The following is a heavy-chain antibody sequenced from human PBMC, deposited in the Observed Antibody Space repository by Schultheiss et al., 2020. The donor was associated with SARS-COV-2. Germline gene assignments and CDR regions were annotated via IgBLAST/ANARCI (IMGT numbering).Heavy chain of an antibody. Sequence: GGSLRLSCAASGFTFSSYGMHWVRQAPGKGLEWVAVIWYDGSNKYYADSVKGRFTISRDNAKNSLYLQMNSLRAEDTAVYYCARAPGTQVVPYYYYYYMDVWGKGTTVTVSS. V-gene: IGHV3-33*01. J-gene: IGHJ6*03. CDR2: IWYDGSNK. CDR1: GFTFSSYG. CDR3: ARAPGTQVVPYYYYYYMDV. D-gene: IGHD1-14*01.